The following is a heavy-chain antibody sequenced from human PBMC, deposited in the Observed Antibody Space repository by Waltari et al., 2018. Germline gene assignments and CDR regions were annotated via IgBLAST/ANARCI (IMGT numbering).Heavy chain of an antibody. CDR3: ARDLLRRFGAARPATSFDAFDI. CDR2: IIPILGIA. D-gene: IGHD6-6*01. Sequence: QVQLVQSGAEVKKPGSSVKVSCKASGGTFSSYAISWVRQAPGQGLEWMGGIIPILGIANYAQKFQGRVTITADKSTSTAYMELSSLRSEDTAVYYCARDLLRRFGAARPATSFDAFDIWGQGTMVTVSS. CDR1: GGTFSSYA. V-gene: IGHV1-69*10. J-gene: IGHJ3*02.